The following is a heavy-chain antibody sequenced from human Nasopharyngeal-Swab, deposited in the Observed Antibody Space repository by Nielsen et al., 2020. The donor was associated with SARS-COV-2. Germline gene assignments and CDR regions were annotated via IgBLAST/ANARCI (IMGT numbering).Heavy chain of an antibody. V-gene: IGHV3-11*06. J-gene: IGHJ4*02. D-gene: IGHD4-17*01. CDR2: ISSDRSIYT. Sequence: GESLKISCAASGFSSSDYYMSWIRQAPGKGLEWVAYISSDRSIYTFYADSVKGRFTISRDTAKNSLSLQMDSLRVEDTAVYFCARVEDNFGDYIDCWGQGTLVAVSS. CDR3: ARVEDNFGDYIDC. CDR1: GFSSSDYY.